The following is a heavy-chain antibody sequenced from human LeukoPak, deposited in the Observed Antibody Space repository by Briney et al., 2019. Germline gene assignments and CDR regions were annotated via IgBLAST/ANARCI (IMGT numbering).Heavy chain of an antibody. V-gene: IGHV3-23*01. CDR2: INGTGLST. CDR1: GFTLGSFG. D-gene: IGHD3-10*01. CDR3: AKGHYYGSGSLDY. J-gene: IGHJ4*02. Sequence: GGSLRLSCAASGFTLGSFGVSWVRQAPGKGLEWVSFINGTGLSTYYADSVKGRFTISRDNSKSTLFMQMNSLRAEGTAVYYCAKGHYYGSGSLDYWGQGTLVTVSS.